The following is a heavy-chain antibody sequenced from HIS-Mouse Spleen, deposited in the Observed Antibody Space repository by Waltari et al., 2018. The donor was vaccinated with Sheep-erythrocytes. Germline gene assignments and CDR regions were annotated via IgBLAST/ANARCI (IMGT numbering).Heavy chain of an antibody. CDR2: ISAYNGNT. V-gene: IGHV1-18*01. Sequence: VKKPVASVKGFCNGAGCTFTSYGISWVRQAPGQGLEWMGWISAYNGNTNYAQKLQGRVTMTTDTSTSTAYMELRSLRSDDTAVYYCARLRAFDYWGQGTLVTVSS. CDR1: GCTFTSYG. CDR3: ARLRAFDY. J-gene: IGHJ4*02.